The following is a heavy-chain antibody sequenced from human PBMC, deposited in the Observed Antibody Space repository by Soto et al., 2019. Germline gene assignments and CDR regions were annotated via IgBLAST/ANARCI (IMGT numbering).Heavy chain of an antibody. Sequence: GASVKVSRKASGGTFSGYAISWVRQAPGQGLEWMGGIIPIFGTANYAQKFQGRVTITADESTSTAYMELSSLRSEDTAVYYCARDSEITGTTVYNWFDPWGQGTLVTVSS. CDR3: ARDSEITGTTVYNWFDP. CDR1: GGTFSGYA. V-gene: IGHV1-69*13. CDR2: IIPIFGTA. J-gene: IGHJ5*02. D-gene: IGHD1-20*01.